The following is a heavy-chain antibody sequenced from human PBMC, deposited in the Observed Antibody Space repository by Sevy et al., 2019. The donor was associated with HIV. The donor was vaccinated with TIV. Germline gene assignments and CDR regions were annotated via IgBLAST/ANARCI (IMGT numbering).Heavy chain of an antibody. V-gene: IGHV3-30*04. CDR2: ISFDASNK. CDR3: ALERLSSDVAEYFQN. Sequence: GGYLRLSCAASGFTFSRYSMHWVRQAPGKGLEWMATISFDASNKHYADSVKGRFTISRDNFQNSLFLQMNSLRPEDTAVYYCALERLSSDVAEYFQNWGQGTLVTVSS. J-gene: IGHJ1*01. CDR1: GFTFSRYS. D-gene: IGHD1-1*01.